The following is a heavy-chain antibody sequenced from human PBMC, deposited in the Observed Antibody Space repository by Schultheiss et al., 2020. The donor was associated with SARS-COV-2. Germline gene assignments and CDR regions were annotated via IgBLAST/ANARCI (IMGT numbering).Heavy chain of an antibody. CDR1: GYSISSGYY. V-gene: IGHV4-38-2*02. CDR3: ARQDGAAAGTGRLYYYYYYMDV. Sequence: SETLSLTCTVSGYSISSGYYWGWIRQPPGKGLEWIGSIYYSGSTYYNPSLKSRVTISVDTSKNQFSLKLSSVTAADTAVYYCARQDGAAAGTGRLYYYYYYMDVWGKGTTVTVSS. CDR2: IYYSGST. J-gene: IGHJ6*03. D-gene: IGHD6-13*01.